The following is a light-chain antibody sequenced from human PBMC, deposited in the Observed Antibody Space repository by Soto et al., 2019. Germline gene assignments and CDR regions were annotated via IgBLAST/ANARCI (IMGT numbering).Light chain of an antibody. CDR1: QSVRDRY. V-gene: IGKV3-20*01. Sequence: EIVLTQSPGTLSLSPGERATLSCRASQSVRDRYLAWYQQKPGQAPSLLIYDTSTRATGVPDRFSGSGSGTDFAFTISRVEPEAFAIYFCQEYGSSPGTFGQGTKVEI. CDR2: DTS. CDR3: QEYGSSPGT. J-gene: IGKJ1*01.